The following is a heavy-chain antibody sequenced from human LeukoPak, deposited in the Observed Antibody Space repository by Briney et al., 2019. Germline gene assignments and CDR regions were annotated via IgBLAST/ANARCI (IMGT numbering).Heavy chain of an antibody. V-gene: IGHV4-61*02. Sequence: SETLSLTCTASGDSISSGDYYWSWIRQPAGKGLEWIGRISSSGSTNYNPSLKSRVTISVDTSKNQFSLKLSSVTAADTAVYFCARGPYSYDSSGAFDIWGQGTMVTVSS. CDR2: ISSSGST. D-gene: IGHD3-22*01. CDR1: GDSISSGDYY. J-gene: IGHJ3*02. CDR3: ARGPYSYDSSGAFDI.